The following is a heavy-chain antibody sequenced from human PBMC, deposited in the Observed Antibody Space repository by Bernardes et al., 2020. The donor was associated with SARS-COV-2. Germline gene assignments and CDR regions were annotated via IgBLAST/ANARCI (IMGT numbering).Heavy chain of an antibody. CDR3: ARATETNCANRSCDGRWFDP. V-gene: IGHV3-33*01. J-gene: IGHJ5*02. D-gene: IGHD2-8*01. Sequence: SLFPSCEASGFSLSDSGMHWVRQAPGQGLEWVAGIFFDGSNEYYADSVKGRFTISRDNFRNTLFLQMNVVRGEDTATYYCARATETNCANRSCDGRWFDPWGQGTLVTVSP. CDR1: GFSLSDSG. CDR2: IFFDGSNE.